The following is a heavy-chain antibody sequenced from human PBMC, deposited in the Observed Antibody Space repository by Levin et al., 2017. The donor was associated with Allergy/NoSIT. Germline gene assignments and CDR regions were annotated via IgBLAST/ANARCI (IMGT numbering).Heavy chain of an antibody. CDR1: GFTFSDYY. D-gene: IGHD6-19*01. V-gene: IGHV3-11*01. J-gene: IGHJ6*02. CDR2: ISSSGTTI. CDR3: ARGWDSSGWYPYYGMDV. Sequence: LSLTCAASGFTFSDYYMSWIRQAPGKGLEWVSYISSSGTTIYYADSVKGRFTISRDNAKNSLYLQMNSLRAEDTAVYYCARGWDSSGWYPYYGMDVWGQGTTVTVSS.